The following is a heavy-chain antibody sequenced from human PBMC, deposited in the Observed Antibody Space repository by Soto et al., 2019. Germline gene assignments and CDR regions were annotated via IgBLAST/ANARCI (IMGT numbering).Heavy chain of an antibody. Sequence: SETLPLTCTVSGGSISSYYWSWIRQPPGKGLEWIGYIYYSGSTNYNPSLKSRVTISVDTSKNQFSLKLSSVTAADTAVYYCARQGGYCSGGSCYSGFYYYYYMDVWGKGTTVTVSS. V-gene: IGHV4-59*08. CDR2: IYYSGST. D-gene: IGHD2-15*01. CDR1: GGSISSYY. CDR3: ARQGGYCSGGSCYSGFYYYYYMDV. J-gene: IGHJ6*03.